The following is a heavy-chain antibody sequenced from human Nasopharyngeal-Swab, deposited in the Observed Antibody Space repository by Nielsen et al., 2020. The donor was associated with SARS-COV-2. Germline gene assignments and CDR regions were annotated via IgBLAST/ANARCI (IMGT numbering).Heavy chain of an antibody. V-gene: IGHV3-73*01. D-gene: IGHD6-19*01. Sequence: GGSLRLSWAASEFTFSGFAMYWVRQASGKGLVWVGHIKSKANSYATTYAASVKGRFTISRDDSKNTAFLQMNSLETEDPAVYYCTRSGAYSSGWFLGDHWGQGTLVTVSS. CDR1: EFTFSGFA. CDR3: TRSGAYSSGWFLGDH. CDR2: IKSKANSYAT. J-gene: IGHJ4*02.